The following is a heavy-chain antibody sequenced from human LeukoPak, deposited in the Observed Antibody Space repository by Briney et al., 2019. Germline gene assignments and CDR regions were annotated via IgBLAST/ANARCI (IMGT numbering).Heavy chain of an antibody. D-gene: IGHD1-26*01. CDR2: INPNSGGT. CDR3: ARGLVGARGRAFDI. J-gene: IGHJ3*02. Sequence: GASVKVSCKASGYTFTGYYMHWVRQAPGQGLEWMGWINPNSGGTNYAQKFQGRVTMTRDTSISTAYMELSRLRSDDTAVYYCARGLVGARGRAFDIWGQGTMVTVSS. CDR1: GYTFTGYY. V-gene: IGHV1-2*02.